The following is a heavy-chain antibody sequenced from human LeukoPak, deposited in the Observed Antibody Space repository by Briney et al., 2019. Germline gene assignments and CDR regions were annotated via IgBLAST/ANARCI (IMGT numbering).Heavy chain of an antibody. V-gene: IGHV3-23*01. CDR3: AKGCSSSSCDEGRWFDP. J-gene: IGHJ5*02. CDR2: IGASGSGT. Sequence: PGGSLRLSCAASGFTFSTYAMSWVRQAPGKGLGWVSAIGASGSGTFYAASVKGRFTISRDNSKNTVDLQMNSLRAEDSAVYYCAKGCSSSSCDEGRWFDPWGQGTLVTVSS. CDR1: GFTFSTYA. D-gene: IGHD2-2*01.